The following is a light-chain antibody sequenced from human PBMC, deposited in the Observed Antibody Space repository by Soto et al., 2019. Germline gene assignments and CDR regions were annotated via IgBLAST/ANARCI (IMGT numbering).Light chain of an antibody. J-gene: IGKJ1*01. V-gene: IGKV1-5*03. Sequence: IQITQSPSTLSASVLERFTITCRASQSISSLLAWYQQKPGKAPKLLIYKASSLESGVPSRFSGSGSGTEFTLTISSLQPEDFATYYCHQYYTYWTFAQGTKWIS. CDR1: QSISSL. CDR3: HQYYTYWT. CDR2: KAS.